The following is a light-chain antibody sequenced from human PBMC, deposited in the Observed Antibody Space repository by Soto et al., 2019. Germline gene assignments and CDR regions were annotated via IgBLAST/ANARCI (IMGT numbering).Light chain of an antibody. Sequence: EIVLTQSPATLSLSPGERATLSCRASQSVSGNLACSYQRPGQAPRLLIYGASNRTTGVPARFSGSGSGTDFTLTISSLEPEDFAVYYCQQRSVSPPLTFGGGTKLEIK. CDR2: GAS. V-gene: IGKV3-11*01. J-gene: IGKJ4*01. CDR3: QQRSVSPPLT. CDR1: QSVSGN.